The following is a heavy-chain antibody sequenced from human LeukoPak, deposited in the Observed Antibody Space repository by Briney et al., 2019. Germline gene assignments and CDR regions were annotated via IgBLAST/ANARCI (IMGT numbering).Heavy chain of an antibody. CDR3: ARGALTWGYYGSGSSNYYFDY. D-gene: IGHD3-10*01. V-gene: IGHV4-34*01. CDR1: GGSISSYY. Sequence: SETLSLTCTVSGGSISSYYWSWIRQPPGKGLEWIGEINHSGSTNYNPSLKSRVTISVDTSKNQFSLKLSSVTAADTAVYYCARGALTWGYYGSGSSNYYFDYWGQGTLVTVSS. J-gene: IGHJ4*02. CDR2: INHSGST.